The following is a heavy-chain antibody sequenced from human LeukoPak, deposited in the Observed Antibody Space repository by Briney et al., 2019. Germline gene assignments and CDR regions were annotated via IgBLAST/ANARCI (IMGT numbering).Heavy chain of an antibody. CDR3: WGDYISDFFDRGFDY. CDR2: IRSMSDGGTT. D-gene: IGHD4-17*01. V-gene: IGHV3-15*01. CDR1: GFMFNKAW. J-gene: IGHJ4*02. Sequence: GGSLRLSCEASGFMFNKAWMNWVRQSPGKGLEWIARIRSMSDGGTTEYGASVKGRFTISRDDSKNIVYLQMNSLKTEDTAVYYCWGDYISDFFDRGFDYWGQGTRVTVSS.